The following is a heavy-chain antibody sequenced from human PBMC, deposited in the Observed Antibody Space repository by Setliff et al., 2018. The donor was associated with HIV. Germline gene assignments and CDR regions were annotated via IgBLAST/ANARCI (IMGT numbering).Heavy chain of an antibody. V-gene: IGHV4-39*01. D-gene: IGHD3-22*01. CDR1: GGSISSGEYY. CDR2: IYYSGST. CDR3: ASRVYYYDSSGYLREEGFDP. J-gene: IGHJ5*02. Sequence: SETLSLTCTVSGGSISSGEYYWGWIRQPPGKGLEWIGSIYYSGSTYYNPSLKSRVTISVDTSKNQFSLKLSSVIAADAAVYYCASRVYYYDSSGYLREEGFDPWGQGTLVTVSS.